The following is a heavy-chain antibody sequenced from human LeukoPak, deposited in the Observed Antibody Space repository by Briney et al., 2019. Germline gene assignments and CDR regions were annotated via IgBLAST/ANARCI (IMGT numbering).Heavy chain of an antibody. Sequence: GGSLRLSCAASGFTFSSYWMHWVRQAPGKGLVWVSRISSDGSSTNYADSVKGRFTISRANAKNTLYLQMDSLRAEDTAVYYCARAEGTLVTWGQGTMVTVSS. J-gene: IGHJ3*01. D-gene: IGHD4-23*01. CDR2: ISSDGSST. V-gene: IGHV3-74*01. CDR3: ARAEGTLVT. CDR1: GFTFSSYW.